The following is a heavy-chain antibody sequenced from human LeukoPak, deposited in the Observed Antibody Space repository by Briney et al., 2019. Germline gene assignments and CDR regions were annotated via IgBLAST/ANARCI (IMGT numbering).Heavy chain of an antibody. V-gene: IGHV3-73*01. J-gene: IGHJ5*02. Sequence: PGGSLRLSCAASGSIFSGSAMHWVRQASGKGPEWVGRIRSKANSYATAYAASVKGRFTISRDDSKNTAYLQMNSLKTEDTAVYYCTRLTGSSWQPNWFDPWGQGTLVTVSS. CDR2: IRSKANSYAT. CDR1: GSIFSGSA. CDR3: TRLTGSSWQPNWFDP. D-gene: IGHD6-13*01.